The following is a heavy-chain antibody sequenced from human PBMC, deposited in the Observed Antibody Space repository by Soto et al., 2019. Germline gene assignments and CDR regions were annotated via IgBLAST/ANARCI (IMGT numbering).Heavy chain of an antibody. D-gene: IGHD2-2*01. J-gene: IGHJ4*02. CDR3: ARDRHPYSTKYYFDY. CDR2: ISGSGAYT. CDR1: DFTFSSYA. Sequence: RGSLILSCAASDFTFSSYAMNWVRQPPGKGLEWVSSISGSGAYTYYADSAQGRFTISRDNSKNTLNLQMNSLRAEDTAVYYCARDRHPYSTKYYFDYWGQGTMVTVSS. V-gene: IGHV3-23*01.